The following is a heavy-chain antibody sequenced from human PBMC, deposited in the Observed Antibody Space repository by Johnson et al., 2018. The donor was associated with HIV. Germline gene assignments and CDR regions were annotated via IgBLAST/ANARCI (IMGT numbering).Heavy chain of an antibody. D-gene: IGHD6-19*01. Sequence: VQLVESGGGLVQPGGSLRLSCAASGFTFSSYAMSWVRQAPGKGLEWVSAISGSGGSTYYADSVKGRFTISRDNAKNSLYLQMNSLRAEDTALYYCARDPPPRSSGSDAVDIWGQGTMVTVSS. V-gene: IGHV3-23*04. CDR3: ARDPPPRSSGSDAVDI. CDR2: ISGSGGST. CDR1: GFTFSSYA. J-gene: IGHJ3*02.